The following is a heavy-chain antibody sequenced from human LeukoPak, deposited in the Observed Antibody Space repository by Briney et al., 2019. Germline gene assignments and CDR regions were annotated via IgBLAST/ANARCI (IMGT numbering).Heavy chain of an antibody. J-gene: IGHJ4*02. Sequence: PSGTLSLTCAVSGGSISSSNWWSWVRQPPGKGLEWIGEIYRSGSTNYNPSLKRLVTISVDKSKNPFSVKLSSVTAADTAVYYCTRKGPSYYGSGIGYWGQGTLVTVSS. CDR3: TRKGPSYYGSGIGY. CDR1: GGSISSSNW. D-gene: IGHD3-10*01. V-gene: IGHV4-4*02. CDR2: IYRSGST.